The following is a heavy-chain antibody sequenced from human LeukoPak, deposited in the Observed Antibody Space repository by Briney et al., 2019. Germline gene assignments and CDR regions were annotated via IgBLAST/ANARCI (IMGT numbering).Heavy chain of an antibody. CDR3: AKDFSVYYYDSRVLDY. D-gene: IGHD3-22*01. J-gene: IGHJ4*02. CDR2: IRYDGSNK. CDR1: RFTFSSYG. Sequence: PGGSLRLSCAASRFTFSSYGMHWVRQAPGKGLEWVAFIRYDGSNKYYADSVKGRFTISRDNSKKTLYLQMNSLRPEDTAVYYCAKDFSVYYYDSRVLDYWGQGTLVTVSS. V-gene: IGHV3-30*02.